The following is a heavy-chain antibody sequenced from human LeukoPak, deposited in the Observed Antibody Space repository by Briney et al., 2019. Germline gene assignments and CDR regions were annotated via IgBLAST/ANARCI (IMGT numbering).Heavy chain of an antibody. D-gene: IGHD3-3*01. Sequence: SETLSLTCTVPGGSISSYYWSWVRQTPGKGLEWDGYIYYRGSTNYNPSLKSHLTISVNTSKNQFSLKLSSVTAADTAVYYCARGKSYDFWSGYPFGAFDIWGQGTMVTVSS. CDR3: ARGKSYDFWSGYPFGAFDI. J-gene: IGHJ3*02. CDR2: IYYRGST. CDR1: GGSISSYY. V-gene: IGHV4-59*13.